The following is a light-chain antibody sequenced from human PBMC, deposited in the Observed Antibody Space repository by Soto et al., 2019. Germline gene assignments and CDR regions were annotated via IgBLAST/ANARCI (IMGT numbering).Light chain of an antibody. V-gene: IGKV3-20*01. Sequence: VLSQSPGTISFSPGETATLSCRASQSGSNNYLAWYQQKPGQAPRLLIYGASTRATGIPARFSGSGSGTEFTLTISSLQPDDFAIYYCQHFNSYPWTFGQGTKVDI. J-gene: IGKJ1*01. CDR1: QSGSNNY. CDR3: QHFNSYPWT. CDR2: GAS.